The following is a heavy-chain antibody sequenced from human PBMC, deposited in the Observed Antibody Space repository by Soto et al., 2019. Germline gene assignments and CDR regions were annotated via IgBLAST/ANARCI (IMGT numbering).Heavy chain of an antibody. CDR2: INHSGST. J-gene: IGHJ6*03. V-gene: IGHV4-34*01. Sequence: PSETLSLTCAVYGGSFSGYYWSWIRQPPGKGLEWIGEINHSGSTNYNPSLKSRVTISVDTSKNQFSLKLSSVTAADTAVYYCARCGLYCSSTSCYAPYYYYYMDVWGKGTTVTVSS. CDR3: ARCGLYCSSTSCYAPYYYYYMDV. D-gene: IGHD2-2*01. CDR1: GGSFSGYY.